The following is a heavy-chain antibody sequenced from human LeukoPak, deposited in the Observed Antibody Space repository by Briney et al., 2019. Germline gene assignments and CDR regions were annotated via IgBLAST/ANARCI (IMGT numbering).Heavy chain of an antibody. V-gene: IGHV4-34*01. CDR2: INHSGST. CDR1: CGSFSGYY. D-gene: IGHD3-10*01. J-gene: IGHJ4*02. CDR3: ARHHRLMVRGVNY. Sequence: SETLSLTCTVYCGSFSGYYWSWIRQPPGKGLEWIGEINHSGSTNYNPSLKSRVTISVDTSKNQFSLKLRSVTAADTAVYYCARHHRLMVRGVNYWGQGTLVTVSS.